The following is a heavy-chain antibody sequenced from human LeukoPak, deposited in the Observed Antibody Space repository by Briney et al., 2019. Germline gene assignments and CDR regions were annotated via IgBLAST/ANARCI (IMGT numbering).Heavy chain of an antibody. CDR3: VANGYYALDY. Sequence: SETLSLTCAVSGDPINSIDWWSWVRQSPARGLEWIGEIYHSGGTNYNPSFKSRVTISIDKSKNHLSLKLTSVTAADTAVYFCVANGYYALDYWGQGTLVTVAS. CDR2: IYHSGGT. CDR1: GDPINSIDW. J-gene: IGHJ4*02. D-gene: IGHD2/OR15-2a*01. V-gene: IGHV4-4*02.